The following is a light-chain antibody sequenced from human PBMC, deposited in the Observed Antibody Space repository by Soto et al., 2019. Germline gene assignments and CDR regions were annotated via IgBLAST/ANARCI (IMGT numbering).Light chain of an antibody. V-gene: IGLV2-14*01. CDR3: SSYKSGSTFV. J-gene: IGLJ1*01. CDR1: SSDVGGYNY. CDR2: DVS. Sequence: QSALTQPASVSGSPGQSITISCTGTSSDVGGYNYVSWYQQHPGKAPKLMIYDVSNRPSGVSNRFSGSKSGNTASLTISGLQAEDEAVYYCSSYKSGSTFVFGTGTKVTVL.